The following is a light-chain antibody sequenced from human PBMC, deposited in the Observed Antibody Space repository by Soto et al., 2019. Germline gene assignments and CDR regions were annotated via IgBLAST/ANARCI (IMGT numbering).Light chain of an antibody. CDR3: ETWDSITRV. CDR1: SGHSRYS. J-gene: IGLJ3*02. CDR2: FEGSGSY. Sequence: QPVLTQSSSASASLGSSVKLTCTLSSGHSRYSIAWHQQQPGKAPRYLMKFEGSGSYNKGSGVPDRFSGSSSGADRYLTISNLQFEDEADYYCETWDSITRVYGGRTKLTVL. V-gene: IGLV4-60*02.